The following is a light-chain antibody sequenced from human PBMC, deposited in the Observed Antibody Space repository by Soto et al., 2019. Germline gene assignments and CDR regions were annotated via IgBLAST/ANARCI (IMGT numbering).Light chain of an antibody. CDR3: AAWDDRLSGWV. V-gene: IGLV1-47*01. Sequence: QSVLTQPPSASGTPGQRVTISCSGSRSNIGNNYVYWYQHLPGTAPKLLIYMNNQRPSGVPDRFSGSKSGTSASLAISGLRSEDEADYCCAAWDDRLSGWVFGGGTKLTVL. CDR1: RSNIGNNY. J-gene: IGLJ3*02. CDR2: MNN.